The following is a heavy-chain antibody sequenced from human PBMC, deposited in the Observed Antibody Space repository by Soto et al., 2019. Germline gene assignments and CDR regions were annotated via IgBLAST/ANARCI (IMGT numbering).Heavy chain of an antibody. J-gene: IGHJ6*02. Sequence: ASVKVSCKASGYTFTSYDINWVRQATGQGLEWMGWMNPNSGNTGYAQKFQGRVTMTRNTSISTAYMELSSLRSEDTAVYYCARWGDYDILTGSDIYAMDVWGQGTTVTVSS. CDR3: ARWGDYDILTGSDIYAMDV. V-gene: IGHV1-8*01. D-gene: IGHD3-9*01. CDR2: MNPNSGNT. CDR1: GYTFTSYD.